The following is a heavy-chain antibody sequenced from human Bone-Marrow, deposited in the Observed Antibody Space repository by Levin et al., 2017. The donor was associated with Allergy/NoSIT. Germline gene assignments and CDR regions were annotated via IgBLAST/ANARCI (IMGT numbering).Heavy chain of an antibody. J-gene: IGHJ4*02. CDR3: ARSRDSMMTFGGVITAYFFDY. CDR1: GGAFSDFA. D-gene: IGHD3-16*02. V-gene: IGHV1-69*01. CDR2: LIPTFGTP. Sequence: PGGSLRLSCRASGGAFSDFAFSWVRQAPGQGLEWLGGLIPTFGTPDYAHNFQGRITITADEATSTVYMELSSLRSEDTAVYYCARSRDSMMTFGGVITAYFFDYWGQGTLLTVST.